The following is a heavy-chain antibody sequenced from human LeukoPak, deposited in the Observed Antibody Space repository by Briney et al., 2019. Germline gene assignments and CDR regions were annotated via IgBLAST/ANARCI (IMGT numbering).Heavy chain of an antibody. V-gene: IGHV7-4-1*02. CDR2: INTNTGNP. CDR3: ARIYSSSSDYYYYYGMDV. CDR1: GYTFTSYA. J-gene: IGHJ6*02. Sequence: ASVKVSCKASGYTFTSYAMNWVRRAPGQGLEWMGWINTNTGNPTYAQGFTGRFVFSLDTSVSTAYLQISSLKAEDTAVYYCARIYSSSSDYYYYYGMDVWGQGTTVTVSS. D-gene: IGHD6-13*01.